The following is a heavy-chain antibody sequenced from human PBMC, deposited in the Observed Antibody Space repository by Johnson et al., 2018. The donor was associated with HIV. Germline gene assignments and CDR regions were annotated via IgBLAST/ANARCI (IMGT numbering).Heavy chain of an antibody. V-gene: IGHV3-30*18. D-gene: IGHD6-6*01. CDR2: ISYDGSNK. CDR1: GFTFSSYG. CDR3: AKCPSPTSPRAFDI. J-gene: IGHJ3*02. Sequence: LVESGGDVVQPGRSLRLSCAASGFTFSSYGMHWVRQAPGKGLDWVADISYDGSNKYYADSMKGRFTISRDNSKNTLYLQMNSLIPEDTAVYYCAKCPSPTSPRAFDIWGQGTMVTVSS.